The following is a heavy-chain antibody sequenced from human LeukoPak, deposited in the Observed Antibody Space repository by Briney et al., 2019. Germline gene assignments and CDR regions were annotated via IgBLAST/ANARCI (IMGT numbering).Heavy chain of an antibody. Sequence: ASVKVSCKASGYTFTSYAMHWVRQAPGQRLEWIGWINAGNGDTKYSQKFQGRVTITRDTSASTAYMELSSLRSEDTAVYYCARRLGRYGGYNDAFDIWGQGTMVTVSS. CDR1: GYTFTSYA. CDR2: INAGNGDT. CDR3: ARRLGRYGGYNDAFDI. J-gene: IGHJ3*02. D-gene: IGHD4-17*01. V-gene: IGHV1-3*01.